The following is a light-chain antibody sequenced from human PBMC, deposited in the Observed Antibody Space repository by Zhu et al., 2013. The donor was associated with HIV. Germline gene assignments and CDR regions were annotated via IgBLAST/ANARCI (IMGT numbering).Light chain of an antibody. V-gene: IGKV3-20*01. CDR2: GAS. Sequence: EIVMTQSPASLSVSPGERATLSCRASQSVSTNVAWYQQKPGQPPRLLIFGASTRATGVPDRFSGSGSGTDFTLTINRLDPEDFAVYYCQQYGSAPPYSFGQGTKLEIK. J-gene: IGKJ2*03. CDR1: QSVSTN. CDR3: QQYGSAPPYS.